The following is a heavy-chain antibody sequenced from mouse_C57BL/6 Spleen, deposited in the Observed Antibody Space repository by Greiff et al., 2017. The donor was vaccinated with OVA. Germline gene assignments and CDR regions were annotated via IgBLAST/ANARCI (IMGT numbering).Heavy chain of an antibody. V-gene: IGHV1-39*01. D-gene: IGHD3-2*02. CDR3: ARSRAQATAMDY. CDR2: INPNYGTT. J-gene: IGHJ4*01. Sequence: VHVKQSGPELVKPGASVKISCKASGYSFTDYNMNWVKQSNGKSLEWIGVINPNYGTTSYNQKFKGKATLTVDQSSSTAYMQLNSLTSEDSAVYYCARSRAQATAMDYWGQGTSVTVSS. CDR1: GYSFTDYN.